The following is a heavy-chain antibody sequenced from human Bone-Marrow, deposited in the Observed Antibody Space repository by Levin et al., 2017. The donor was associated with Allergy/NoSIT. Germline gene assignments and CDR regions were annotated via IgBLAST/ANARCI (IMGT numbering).Heavy chain of an antibody. D-gene: IGHD3-3*01. V-gene: IGHV3-9*01. CDR3: ADGRYDDFWSGYFRY. J-gene: IGHJ4*02. CDR1: GFAFEDFA. Sequence: PGGSLRLSCAVSGFAFEDFAMHWVRQAPGKGLEWVSGVSWNSGTIAYADSVKGRFTISRDNAKNSLYLQMDSLRSEDTAFYYCADGRYDDFWSGYFRYWSQGSLVTVSS. CDR2: VSWNSGTI.